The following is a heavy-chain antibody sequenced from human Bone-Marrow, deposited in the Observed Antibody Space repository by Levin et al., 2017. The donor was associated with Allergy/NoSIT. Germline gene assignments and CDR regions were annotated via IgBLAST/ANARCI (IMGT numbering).Heavy chain of an antibody. Sequence: ASVKVSCKASGGTFSSYAISWVRQAPGQGLEWMGGIIPIFGTANYAQKFQGRVTITADESTSTAYMELSSLRSEDTAVYYCARDWGMGSGSYSFYWGQGTLVTVSS. V-gene: IGHV1-69*13. CDR3: ARDWGMGSGSYSFY. CDR1: GGTFSSYA. J-gene: IGHJ4*02. CDR2: IIPIFGTA. D-gene: IGHD3-10*01.